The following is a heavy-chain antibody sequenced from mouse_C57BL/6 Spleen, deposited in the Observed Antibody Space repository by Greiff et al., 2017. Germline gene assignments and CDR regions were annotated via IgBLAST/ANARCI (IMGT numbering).Heavy chain of an antibody. Sequence: EVQLQQSVAELVRPGASVKLSCTASGFNITNTYIHWVKQRPEQGLEWIGRIDPVNGNTKYAPKFQGKATITADTSSNTAYLQRSSLPSEDTAICYCAGGWLPSYAMDYWGQGTSVTVSS. D-gene: IGHD2-3*01. CDR1: GFNITNTY. CDR2: IDPVNGNT. J-gene: IGHJ4*01. V-gene: IGHV14-3*01. CDR3: AGGWLPSYAMDY.